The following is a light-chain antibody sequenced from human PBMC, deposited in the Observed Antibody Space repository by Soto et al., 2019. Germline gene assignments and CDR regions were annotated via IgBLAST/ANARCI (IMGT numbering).Light chain of an antibody. J-gene: IGKJ2*01. Sequence: EIVLTQSPATLSLSPGERATLSCRASQSVSSYLAWYQQKPGQAPRLLIYDASNRATGIPARFSGGGSGTDFTLTISSLEPEDFAVCYGQQRFNWPRFTFGQGTKLEIK. CDR2: DAS. V-gene: IGKV3-11*01. CDR1: QSVSSY. CDR3: QQRFNWPRFT.